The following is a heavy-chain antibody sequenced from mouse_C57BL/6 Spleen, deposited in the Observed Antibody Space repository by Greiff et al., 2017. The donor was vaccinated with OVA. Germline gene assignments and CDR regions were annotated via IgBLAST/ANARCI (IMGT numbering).Heavy chain of an antibody. J-gene: IGHJ2*01. D-gene: IGHD3-2*02. CDR1: GFTFSSYG. Sequence: EVQLVESGGDLVKPGGSLKLSCAASGFTFSSYGMSWVRQTPDKRLEWVATISSGGSYTYYPDSVKGRFTISRDNAKNTLYLQMSSLKSEDTAMYYCASKKTAQAFDYWGQGTTLTVSS. V-gene: IGHV5-6*01. CDR3: ASKKTAQAFDY. CDR2: ISSGGSYT.